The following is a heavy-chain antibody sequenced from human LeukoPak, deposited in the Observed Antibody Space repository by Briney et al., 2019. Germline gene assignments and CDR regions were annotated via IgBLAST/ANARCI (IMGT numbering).Heavy chain of an antibody. CDR3: TTCGREVVARIPWFDP. CDR1: GFTLTSHE. Sequence: AGGSLRLSCAASGFTLTSHEMNWVRQAPGKGLEWVSYINGDGSTTYYADSVKGRFTISRDNAKNSLYLQLNSLRAEDTAVYYCTTCGREVVARIPWFDPWGQGTLVTVSS. D-gene: IGHD5-12*01. V-gene: IGHV3-48*03. J-gene: IGHJ5*02. CDR2: INGDGSTT.